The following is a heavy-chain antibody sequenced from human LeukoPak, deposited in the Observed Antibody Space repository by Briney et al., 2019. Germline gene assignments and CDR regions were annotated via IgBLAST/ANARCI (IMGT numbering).Heavy chain of an antibody. D-gene: IGHD6-19*01. CDR2: IIYDGSNK. V-gene: IGHV3-30*04. J-gene: IGHJ4*01. CDR1: GFDFSSYA. Sequence: GGSLRLSCAASGFDFSSYAMHWVGQAPGKGLEWMAVIIYDGSNKNYADSVKGRFTISRDNSRNTLYMKMNSLRVEDTAVYYCARGVGETLSGWTLDYWGHGTLVAVSS. CDR3: ARGVGETLSGWTLDY.